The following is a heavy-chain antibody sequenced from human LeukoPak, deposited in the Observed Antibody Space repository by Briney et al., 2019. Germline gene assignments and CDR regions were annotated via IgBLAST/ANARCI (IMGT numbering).Heavy chain of an antibody. V-gene: IGHV3-30-3*01. J-gene: IGHJ4*02. CDR2: ISYDGSNK. CDR1: GFTFSSYA. CDR3: ARDAASGYWDY. Sequence: GGSLRLSCAASGFTFSSYAMHWVRQAPGKGLEWVAVISYDGSNKYYADSVKGRFTISRDNSKNTLYLQMNSLRAEDTAVYYCARDAASGYWDYWGQGTLVTVSS. D-gene: IGHD3-22*01.